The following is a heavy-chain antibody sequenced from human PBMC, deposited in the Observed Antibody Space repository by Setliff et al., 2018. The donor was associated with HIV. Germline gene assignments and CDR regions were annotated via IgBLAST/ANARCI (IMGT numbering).Heavy chain of an antibody. CDR1: GYTFTSYW. J-gene: IGHJ4*02. D-gene: IGHD3-10*01. V-gene: IGHV5-51*01. CDR2: IYPGDSDT. Sequence: GESLKISCKVSGYTFTSYWIAWVRQMPGKGLEWMGIIYPGDSDTRYSPSFQGQVTISADKSISTAYLQWSSLKASDTAMYYCARSMGFKATTRLDFWGPGTLVTVSS. CDR3: ARSMGFKATTRLDF.